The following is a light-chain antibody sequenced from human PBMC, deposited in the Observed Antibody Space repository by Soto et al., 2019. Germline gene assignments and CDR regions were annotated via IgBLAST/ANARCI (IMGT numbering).Light chain of an antibody. J-gene: IGLJ1*01. CDR3: SSYKTRSTYV. Sequence: QSVLTQPASVSGSPGQSITISCTGTSRDIGFFNYVSWYQQFPGNAPKLIIFEVTNRPSGVSNRFSASKSGNTASLTISGLQDEEGADYYCSSYKTRSTYVFGTGTKVTV. CDR2: EVT. CDR1: SRDIGFFNY. V-gene: IGLV2-14*01.